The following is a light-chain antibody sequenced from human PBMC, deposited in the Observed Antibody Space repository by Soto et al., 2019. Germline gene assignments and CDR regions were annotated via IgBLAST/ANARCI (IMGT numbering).Light chain of an antibody. Sequence: EIVLTQSPATLSLSPGERATLSCRASQSVSSYLAWYQQKTGQAPRLLSYDASNRATVIPARFSGSGSGTDFTLHISSREHEDLVVYYCQQRSNWRTFGQGTKLEIK. CDR2: DAS. CDR1: QSVSSY. V-gene: IGKV3-11*01. CDR3: QQRSNWRT. J-gene: IGKJ2*01.